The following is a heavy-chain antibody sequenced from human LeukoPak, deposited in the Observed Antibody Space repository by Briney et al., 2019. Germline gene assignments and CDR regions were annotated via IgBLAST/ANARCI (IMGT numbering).Heavy chain of an antibody. CDR3: ARDPPRYDFWSGYRPLDY. D-gene: IGHD3-3*01. CDR1: GYTFTSYG. J-gene: IGHJ4*02. V-gene: IGHV1-18*01. CDR2: ISAYNGNT. Sequence: ASVKVSCKASGYTFTSYGNSWVRQAPGQGLEWMGWISAYNGNTNYAQKLQGRVTMTTDTSTSTAYMELRSLRSDDTAVYYCARDPPRYDFWSGYRPLDYWGQGTLVTVSS.